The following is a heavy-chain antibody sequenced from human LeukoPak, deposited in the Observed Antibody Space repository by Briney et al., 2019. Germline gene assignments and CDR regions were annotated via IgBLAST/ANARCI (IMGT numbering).Heavy chain of an antibody. D-gene: IGHD3-9*01. J-gene: IGHJ4*02. CDR2: IIPIFGTA. CDR1: GGTFSSYA. V-gene: IGHV1-69*13. Sequence: SVKVSCKASGGTFSSYAISWVRRAPGQGREWMGGIIPIFGTANYAQKFQGRVTITADESTSTAYMELSSLRSEDTAVYYCARDSPERSKGYYDILTGYYPFDYWGQGTLVTVSS. CDR3: ARDSPERSKGYYDILTGYYPFDY.